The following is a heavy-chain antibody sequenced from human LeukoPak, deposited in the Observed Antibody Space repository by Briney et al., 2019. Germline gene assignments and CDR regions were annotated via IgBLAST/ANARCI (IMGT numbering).Heavy chain of an antibody. CDR3: TKIANGGLSDY. D-gene: IGHD2-8*01. V-gene: IGHV4-59*01. CDR1: GGSISGYY. J-gene: IGHJ4*02. Sequence: PSETLSLICTVSGGSISGYYWAWIRQPPGKVPEWIGYIHYSGNTNYNPSLKSRVSMSVDTSKNQFSLILTSVTAADTAVYYCTKIANGGLSDYWGQGTLVTVSS. CDR2: IHYSGNT.